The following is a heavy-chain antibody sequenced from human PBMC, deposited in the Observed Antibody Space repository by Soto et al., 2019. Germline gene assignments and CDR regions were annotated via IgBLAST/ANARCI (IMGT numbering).Heavy chain of an antibody. V-gene: IGHV1-3*01. Sequence: GASVKVSCKASGYTFTNYAVHWVRQAPGQRLEWMGWINAGNGNTRFSQNLQGRVTITRDTSARTVYMELSSLRSEDTAVYYCARGHLAVVPVASWFYYMGVWGKGTTVTSP. CDR1: GYTFTNYA. D-gene: IGHD2-2*01. CDR3: ARGHLAVVPVASWFYYMGV. J-gene: IGHJ6*03. CDR2: INAGNGNT.